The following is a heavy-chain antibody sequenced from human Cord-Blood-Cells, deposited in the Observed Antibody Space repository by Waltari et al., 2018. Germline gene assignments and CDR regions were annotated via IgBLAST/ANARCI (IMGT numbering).Heavy chain of an antibody. J-gene: IGHJ4*02. CDR3: AKFHSSSWFWFDY. V-gene: IGHV3-23*01. Sequence: DVQLLESGGGLVQPGGSLRLSCAASGFTFSSYAMSWVRQAPGKGLEWVAAISGSGGSTYYADYVKGRFTISRDNSKTTLYLQMNILRAEDTAVYYCAKFHSSSWFWFDYLGQGTLVTVSS. CDR2: ISGSGGST. CDR1: GFTFSSYA. D-gene: IGHD6-13*01.